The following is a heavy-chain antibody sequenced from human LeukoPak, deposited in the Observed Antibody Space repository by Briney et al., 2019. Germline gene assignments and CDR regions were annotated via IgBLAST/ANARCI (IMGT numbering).Heavy chain of an antibody. D-gene: IGHD6-19*01. CDR2: AYYSGTN. CDR1: AGYITTYY. Sequence: PSETLSLTCHVSAGYITTYYWSWIRQPPGKRLEWIGYAYYSGTNEYNPSLRSRLTMSADASRNQFSLTLSSVTAADTAIYYCATLNIESSSGWFFRSWGQGTLVSVSS. CDR3: ATLNIESSSGWFFRS. J-gene: IGHJ5*02. V-gene: IGHV4-59*01.